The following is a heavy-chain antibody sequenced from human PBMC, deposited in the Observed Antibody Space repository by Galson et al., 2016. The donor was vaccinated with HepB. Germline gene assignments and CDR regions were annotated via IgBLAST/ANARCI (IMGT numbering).Heavy chain of an antibody. CDR3: ARDDVQGDPSDY. D-gene: IGHD3-10*01. J-gene: IGHJ4*02. CDR2: ISPYNGKT. V-gene: IGHV1-18*01. CDR1: GYIFSSFG. Sequence: SVKVSCKASGYIFSSFGITWVRQAPGQGLEWMGWISPYNGKTYYAQKLQGRVTMTTDTSTSTAYMELRRLRSDDTAVYYCARDDVQGDPSDYWGQGTLVTVSS.